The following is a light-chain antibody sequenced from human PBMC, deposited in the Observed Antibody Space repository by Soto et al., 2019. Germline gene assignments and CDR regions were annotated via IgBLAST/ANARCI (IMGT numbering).Light chain of an antibody. Sequence: DIKMTPSPCSVSASVGDKVTITYXASQGFSSWLASNQQKPGKAPKVXXYASSRLQSGVPSSFSGGGSGTDFTLTISSLQPEDFAVYYCQRYGSSPTSTFGPGTRLEIK. CDR2: ASS. CDR1: QGFSSW. V-gene: IGKV1D-16*01. J-gene: IGKJ5*01. CDR3: QRYGSSPTST.